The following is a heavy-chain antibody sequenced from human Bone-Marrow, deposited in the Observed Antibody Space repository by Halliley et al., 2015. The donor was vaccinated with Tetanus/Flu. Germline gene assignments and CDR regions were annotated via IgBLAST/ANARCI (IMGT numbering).Heavy chain of an antibody. Sequence: DGTETYYVHSGRGRFIISRDNAKNSLFLEMNSLGPHDTAVYYCARARSGDFGWLLSYYFDSWGQGTLVTVSS. CDR2: DGTET. J-gene: IGHJ4*02. V-gene: IGHV3-7*03. D-gene: IGHD3-9*01. CDR3: ARARSGDFGWLLSYYFDS.